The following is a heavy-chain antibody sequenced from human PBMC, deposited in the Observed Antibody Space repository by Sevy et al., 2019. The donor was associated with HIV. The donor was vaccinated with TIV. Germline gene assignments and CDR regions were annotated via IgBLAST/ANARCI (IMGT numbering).Heavy chain of an antibody. CDR2: ISSTSSYI. V-gene: IGHV3-21*01. CDR3: ARESQLVGVDLDF. CDR1: GFTFSSHS. D-gene: IGHD1-26*01. J-gene: IGHJ4*02. Sequence: GGSLRLSCAASGFTFSSHSMNCVRQAPGKGLEWVASISSTSSYIYHADSVKGRFTVSRDNAKNSLFLQMNNLRVDDTAVYYCARESQLVGVDLDFWGQGTPVTVSS.